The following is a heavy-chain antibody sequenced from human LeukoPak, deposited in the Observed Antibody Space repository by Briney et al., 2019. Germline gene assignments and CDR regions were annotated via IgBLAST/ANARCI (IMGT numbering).Heavy chain of an antibody. J-gene: IGHJ3*02. CDR2: TYYRSKWYN. Sequence: SQTLSLTCAISGDSVSSNSVAWNWIRQSPSRGPEWLGRTYYRSKWYNDYAVSVKSRITINPDTSKNQISLQLNSVTPEDTAVYYCARGLEMGDAFDIWGQGTMVTVSS. CDR1: GDSVSSNSVA. V-gene: IGHV6-1*01. D-gene: IGHD5-24*01. CDR3: ARGLEMGDAFDI.